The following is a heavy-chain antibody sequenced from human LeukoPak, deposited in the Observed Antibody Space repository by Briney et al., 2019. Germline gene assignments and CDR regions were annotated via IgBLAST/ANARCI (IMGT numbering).Heavy chain of an antibody. J-gene: IGHJ4*02. CDR3: ATDPGITMVRGVIDPGY. V-gene: IGHV1-24*01. Sequence: ASVKVSCKISGYSLTQLSTHWVRQSPEKGLEWMGGFDPEDGQPTYAQKFRGRVTMIEDTSTDTAYMELSSLRSEDTAVYYCATDPGITMVRGVIDPGYWGQGTLVTVSS. D-gene: IGHD3-10*01. CDR1: GYSLTQLS. CDR2: FDPEDGQP.